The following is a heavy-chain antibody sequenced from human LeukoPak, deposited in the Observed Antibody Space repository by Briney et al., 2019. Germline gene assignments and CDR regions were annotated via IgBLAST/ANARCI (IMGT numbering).Heavy chain of an antibody. J-gene: IGHJ6*03. D-gene: IGHD3-16*02. Sequence: GGSLRLSCAASGITFTNFGMTWVRQAPGKGLEWISCIVGSTTTMYYADSVKGRFTISRDNAKNSLYLQMNSLRVEDTAVYYCARDRNYREGLVTIRYMDVWGKGTTVTVSS. V-gene: IGHV3-48*04. CDR3: ARDRNYREGLVTIRYMDV. CDR2: IVGSTTTM. CDR1: GITFTNFG.